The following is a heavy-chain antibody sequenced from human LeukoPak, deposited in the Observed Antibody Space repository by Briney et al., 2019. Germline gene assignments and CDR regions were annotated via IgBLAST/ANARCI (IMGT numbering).Heavy chain of an antibody. Sequence: GASVKVSCKASGYTFTGYYMHWVRQAPGQGLEWMGWINPNSGGTNYAQKFQGRITMTRDTSISTAYMELSRLRSDDTAVYYCARLYGYNWIYFDYWGQGTLVTVSS. CDR1: GYTFTGYY. J-gene: IGHJ4*02. CDR2: INPNSGGT. V-gene: IGHV1-2*02. D-gene: IGHD5-24*01. CDR3: ARLYGYNWIYFDY.